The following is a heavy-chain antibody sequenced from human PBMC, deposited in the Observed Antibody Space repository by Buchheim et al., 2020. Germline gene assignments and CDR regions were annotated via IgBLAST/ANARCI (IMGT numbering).Heavy chain of an antibody. V-gene: IGHV1-2*02. D-gene: IGHD3-16*01. CDR1: GYTFTGYY. J-gene: IGHJ4*02. CDR3: ARTQLNYDYVWGSLPKPIYYFDY. CDR2: INPNSGGT. Sequence: QVQLVQSGAEVKKPGASVKVSCKASGYTFTGYYMHWVRQAPGQGLEWMGWINPNSGGTNYAQKFQGRVTMTRDTSISTAYMELSRLRSDDTAVYYCARTQLNYDYVWGSLPKPIYYFDYWGQGTL.